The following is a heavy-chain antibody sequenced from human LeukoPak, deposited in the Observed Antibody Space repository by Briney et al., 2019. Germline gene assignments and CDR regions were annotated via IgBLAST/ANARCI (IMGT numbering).Heavy chain of an antibody. CDR1: GGDISNNY. V-gene: IGHV4-59*01. CDR3: ARVVRGAVTSNCFDP. CDR2: LYYSGST. D-gene: IGHD4-17*01. Sequence: SETLSLTCNVSGGDISNNYWSWIRQPPGKQPEWIGNLYYSGSTNYNPSLESRVTISVDTSKNQVSPKLSSVTAADTAMYYCARVVRGAVTSNCFDPWGQGTLVTVSS. J-gene: IGHJ5*02.